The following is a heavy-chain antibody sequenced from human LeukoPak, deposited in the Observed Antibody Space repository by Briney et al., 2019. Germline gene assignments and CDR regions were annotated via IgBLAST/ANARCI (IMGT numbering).Heavy chain of an antibody. CDR3: TRTTSMNYVGDAFHI. CDR2: INSDGSGT. Sequence: EGSLRLSCAASGFTFSDYYMSWIRQAPGKGLVWVSRINSDGSGTTYADSVKGRFTISRDNAKSTLFLQMNSLRAEDTALYYCTRTTSMNYVGDAFHIWGQGTMVTVSS. CDR1: GFTFSDYY. V-gene: IGHV3-74*01. J-gene: IGHJ3*02. D-gene: IGHD1-7*01.